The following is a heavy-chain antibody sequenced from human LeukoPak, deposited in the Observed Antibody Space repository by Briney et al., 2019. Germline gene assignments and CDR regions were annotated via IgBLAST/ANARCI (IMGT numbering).Heavy chain of an antibody. J-gene: IGHJ3*02. V-gene: IGHV1-69*13. CDR1: GGTFSSYA. CDR3: ARDLNWNDDRHAFDI. Sequence: SAKVSCKASGGTFSSYAISWVRQAPGQGLEWMGGIIPIFGTANYAQKFQGRVTITADESTSTAYMELSSLRSEDTAVYYCARDLNWNDDRHAFDIWGQGTMVTVSS. CDR2: IIPIFGTA. D-gene: IGHD1-20*01.